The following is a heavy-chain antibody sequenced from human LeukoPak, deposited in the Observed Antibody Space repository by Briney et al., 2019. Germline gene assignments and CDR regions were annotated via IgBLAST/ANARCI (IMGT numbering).Heavy chain of an antibody. CDR1: GGSISSGDYY. D-gene: IGHD2-2*01. V-gene: IGHV4-61*02. J-gene: IGHJ5*02. Sequence: SETLSLTCTVSGGSISSGDYYWSWIRQPAGKGLEWIGRIYASGSTNYNPSLKSRVTISVDTSKNQFSLKLSSVTAADTAVYYCARPSTSSGAFDPWGQGTLVTVSS. CDR3: ARPSTSSGAFDP. CDR2: IYASGST.